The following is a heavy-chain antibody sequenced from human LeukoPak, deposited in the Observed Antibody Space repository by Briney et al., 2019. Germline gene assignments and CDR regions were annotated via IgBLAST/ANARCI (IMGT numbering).Heavy chain of an antibody. J-gene: IGHJ4*02. V-gene: IGHV3-53*05. CDR3: AKEYDSGGYGANFDY. D-gene: IGHD3-10*01. CDR1: GFTVSNYY. CDR2: IYSGGTK. Sequence: GGSLRLSCAVSGFTVSNYYMSWVRQAPGKGLEWVSIIYSGGTKYYADSVKGRFTISRDNSRNTMYLQMDSLRAEDTAVYYCAKEYDSGGYGANFDYWGQGTLVTVSS.